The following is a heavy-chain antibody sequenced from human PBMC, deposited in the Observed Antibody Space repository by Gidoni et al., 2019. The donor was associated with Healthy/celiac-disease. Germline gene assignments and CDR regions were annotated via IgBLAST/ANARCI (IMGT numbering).Heavy chain of an antibody. Sequence: EVQLLDSGGGLVQPGGALRLSCAASGFPFSSYSMCWVRQAPGKGLGWVSAISGIGGSTYYADSVKGRFTISRDNSKNTLYLQMNSLRAEDTAVYYCAKDGGWEVVVTKDAFDIWGQGTMVTVSS. J-gene: IGHJ3*02. CDR1: GFPFSSYS. CDR2: ISGIGGST. V-gene: IGHV3-23*01. D-gene: IGHD3-22*01. CDR3: AKDGGWEVVVTKDAFDI.